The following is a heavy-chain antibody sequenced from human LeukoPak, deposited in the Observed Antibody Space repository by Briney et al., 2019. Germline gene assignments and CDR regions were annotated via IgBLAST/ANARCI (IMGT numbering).Heavy chain of an antibody. Sequence: SETLSLTCAVSGYSISSGYYWGWIRQPPGKGLEWIGSIYHSGSTYYNPSLKSRVTISVDTSKNQFSLKLCSVTAADTAVYYCAREYCGGDCYENWFDPWGQGTLVTVSS. V-gene: IGHV4-38-2*02. J-gene: IGHJ5*02. D-gene: IGHD2-21*02. CDR2: IYHSGST. CDR3: AREYCGGDCYENWFDP. CDR1: GYSISSGYY.